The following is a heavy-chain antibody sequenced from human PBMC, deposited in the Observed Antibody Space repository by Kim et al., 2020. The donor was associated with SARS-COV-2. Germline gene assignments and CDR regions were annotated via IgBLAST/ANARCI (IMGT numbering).Heavy chain of an antibody. CDR2: ISYDGSNK. J-gene: IGHJ4*02. V-gene: IGHV3-30*04. D-gene: IGHD3-3*02. Sequence: GGSLRLSCAASGFTFSSYAMHWVRQAPGKGLEWVAVISYDGSNKYYADSVKGRFTISRDNSKNTLYLQMNSLRAEDTAVYYCASEPLPKRFWSGTADYWGQGTLVTVSS. CDR1: GFTFSSYA. CDR3: ASEPLPKRFWSGTADY.